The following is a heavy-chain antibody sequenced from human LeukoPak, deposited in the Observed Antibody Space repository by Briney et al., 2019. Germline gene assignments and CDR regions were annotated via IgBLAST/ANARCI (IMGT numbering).Heavy chain of an antibody. D-gene: IGHD3-3*01. Sequence: SVKVSCKASGGTFRSYAISWVRQAPGQGLEWMGGIIPIFGTANYAQKFQGRVTITADESTSTAYMELSSLRSEDTAVYYCAKEGPLRFLEWLWGYFDYWGQGTLVTVSS. J-gene: IGHJ4*02. CDR1: GGTFRSYA. V-gene: IGHV1-69*13. CDR3: AKEGPLRFLEWLWGYFDY. CDR2: IIPIFGTA.